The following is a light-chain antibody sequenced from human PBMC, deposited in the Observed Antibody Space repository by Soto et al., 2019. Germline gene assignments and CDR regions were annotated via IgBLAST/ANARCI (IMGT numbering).Light chain of an antibody. CDR3: QQSYSTPIA. CDR1: QRISSY. CDR2: AAS. V-gene: IGKV1-39*01. Sequence: DIQMTQSPSSLSASVGDRVTITCRASQRISSYLNWYQQKPGKDPKLLIYAASSLQSGVPSRFSGSGSGTDFTLTISSLQPEDFATYYCQQSYSTPIAFGPGTKVDIK. J-gene: IGKJ3*01.